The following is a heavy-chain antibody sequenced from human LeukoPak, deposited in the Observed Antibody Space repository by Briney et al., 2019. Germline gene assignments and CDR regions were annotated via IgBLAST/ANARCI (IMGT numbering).Heavy chain of an antibody. CDR1: GFTFSSYA. Sequence: GGSLRLSCAASGFTFSSYAMSWVRQAPDKGLEWVSAISGSGTPTYYADSVKGRFTISRDNSKNTLDLQMNSLRAEDTAVYYCSTRGAFDYWGQGTLVTVSS. J-gene: IGHJ4*02. V-gene: IGHV3-23*01. CDR3: STRGAFDY. D-gene: IGHD1-26*01. CDR2: ISGSGTPT.